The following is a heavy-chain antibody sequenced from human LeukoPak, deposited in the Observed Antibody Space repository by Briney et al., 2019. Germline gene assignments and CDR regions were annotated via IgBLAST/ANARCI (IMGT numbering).Heavy chain of an antibody. D-gene: IGHD1-26*01. CDR3: ARVPGEMGATLAYLDY. J-gene: IGHJ4*02. CDR1: GFGFSRYW. CDR2: IYRDGSTT. V-gene: IGHV3-74*01. Sequence: GGSLRLSCAASGFGFSRYWMHWVRQAPGTGLKWVSRIYRDGSTTDYADSVKGRFSISRDNSKNTLYLDMNSLRAGDTAVYYCARVPGEMGATLAYLDYWGQGTLVIVSS.